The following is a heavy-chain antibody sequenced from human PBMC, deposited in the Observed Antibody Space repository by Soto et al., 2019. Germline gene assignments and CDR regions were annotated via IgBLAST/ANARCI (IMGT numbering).Heavy chain of an antibody. Sequence: RGESLKISCKGSGYSFTSYWIGWVRQMPGKGLEWMGIIYPGDSDTRYSPSFQGQVTISADKSISTAYLQWSSLKASDTAMYYCARTTMVRGVNYYYYYMDVWGKGTTVTVSS. CDR3: ARTTMVRGVNYYYYYMDV. CDR1: GYSFTSYW. V-gene: IGHV5-51*01. CDR2: IYPGDSDT. D-gene: IGHD3-10*01. J-gene: IGHJ6*03.